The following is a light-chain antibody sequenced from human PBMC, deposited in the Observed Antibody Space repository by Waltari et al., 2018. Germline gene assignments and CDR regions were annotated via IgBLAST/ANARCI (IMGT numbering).Light chain of an antibody. CDR1: GSNIGAGSD. CDR2: GSS. J-gene: IGLJ3*02. CDR3: QSYDTSLSVV. Sequence: QSVLTQPPSVSGAPGQRVPISCTGSGSNIGAGSDVHWYQQLPRAAPKLLIYGSSTRPLGVPDRFFGSTSGTSASLAITGLQAEDEADYYCQSYDTSLSVVFGGGTKLTVL. V-gene: IGLV1-40*01.